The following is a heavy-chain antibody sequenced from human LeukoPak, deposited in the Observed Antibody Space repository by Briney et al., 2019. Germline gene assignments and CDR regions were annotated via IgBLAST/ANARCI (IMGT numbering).Heavy chain of an antibody. CDR2: IYYSGST. V-gene: IGHV4-59*08. J-gene: IGHJ5*02. CDR1: GDSISSYY. Sequence: SETLSLTCTVSGDSISSYYWSWIRQPPGKGLEWIGYIYYSGSTNYNPSLKSRVTISVDTSKNQFSLKLSSVTAADTAVYYCARHSKGYCSSTSCYPFNWFDPWGQGTLVTVSS. CDR3: ARHSKGYCSSTSCYPFNWFDP. D-gene: IGHD2-2*01.